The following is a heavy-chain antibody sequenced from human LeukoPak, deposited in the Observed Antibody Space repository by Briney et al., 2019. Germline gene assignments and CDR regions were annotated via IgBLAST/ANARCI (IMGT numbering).Heavy chain of an antibody. J-gene: IGHJ3*02. Sequence: ASVKVSCRASGYTFTGYYMHWVRQAPGQGLEWMGWINPNSGGTNYAQKFQGRVTMTRDTSISTAYMELSRLRSDDTAVYYCANEPKRGYSYGYFLDFGGDAFDIWGQGTMVTVSS. CDR2: INPNSGGT. CDR3: ANEPKRGYSYGYFLDFGGDAFDI. V-gene: IGHV1-2*02. CDR1: GYTFTGYY. D-gene: IGHD5-18*01.